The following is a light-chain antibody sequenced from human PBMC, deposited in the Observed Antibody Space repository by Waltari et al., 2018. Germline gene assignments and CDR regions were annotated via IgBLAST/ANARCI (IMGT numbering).Light chain of an antibody. CDR1: QSVSRT. Sequence: EIVLTQSPGTLSLSPGERATLSCRASQSVSRTLAWYQQKPGQAPRLLIYDASIRATGIPDRFSGSGSGTDFSLTISRLEPEDFAEYYCQKYGTRPATFGQGTKVEIK. J-gene: IGKJ1*01. CDR3: QKYGTRPAT. V-gene: IGKV3-20*01. CDR2: DAS.